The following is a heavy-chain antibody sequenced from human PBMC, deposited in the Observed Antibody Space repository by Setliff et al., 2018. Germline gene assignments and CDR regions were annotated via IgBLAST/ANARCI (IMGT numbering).Heavy chain of an antibody. D-gene: IGHD6-19*01. V-gene: IGHV1-24*01. CDR3: ARDAGGTISIAVFDY. CDR1: GYTLTELS. CDR2: FDPEDGET. J-gene: IGHJ4*02. Sequence: ASVKVSCKVSGYTLTELSRHWVRQAPGKGLEWMGGFDPEDGETIYAQKFQGRVTMTEDTSTDTAYMELSSLRSEDTAVYYCARDAGGTISIAVFDYWGQGTLVTVSS.